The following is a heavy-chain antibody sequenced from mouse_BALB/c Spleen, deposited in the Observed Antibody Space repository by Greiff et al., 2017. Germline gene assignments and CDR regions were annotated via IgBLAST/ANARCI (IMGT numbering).Heavy chain of an antibody. CDR1: GFTFSSYT. J-gene: IGHJ1*01. CDR3: ARLGGNYWYFDV. V-gene: IGHV5-12-2*01. CDR2: ISNGGGST. D-gene: IGHD2-1*01. Sequence: EVQVVESGGGLVQPGGSLKLSCAASGFTFSSYTMSWVRQTPEKRLEWVAYISNGGGSTYYPDTVKGRFTISRDNAKNTLYLQMSSLKSEDTAMYYCARLGGNYWYFDVWGAGTTVTVSS.